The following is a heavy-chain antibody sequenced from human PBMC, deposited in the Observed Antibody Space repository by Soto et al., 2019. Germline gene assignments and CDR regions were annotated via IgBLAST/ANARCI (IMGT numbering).Heavy chain of an antibody. D-gene: IGHD4-17*01. J-gene: IGHJ4*02. CDR2: ISWNSGSI. Sequence: EVQLVESGGGLVQPGRSLRLSCAASGFTFDDYAMHWVRQAPGKGLEWVSGISWNSGSIGYADSVKGRFTISIDNAKNSLYLQMNSLRAEDTALYYCAKDTSLWDYGEVGYFDYWGQGTLVTVSS. CDR1: GFTFDDYA. V-gene: IGHV3-9*01. CDR3: AKDTSLWDYGEVGYFDY.